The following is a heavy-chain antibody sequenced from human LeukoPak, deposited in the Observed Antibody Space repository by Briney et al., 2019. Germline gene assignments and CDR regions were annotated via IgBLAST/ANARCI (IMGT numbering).Heavy chain of an antibody. CDR3: AKVGLRVVVMTARIDY. CDR1: GFTFSNYA. CDR2: ISDSGGNT. J-gene: IGHJ4*02. Sequence: GGSLRLSCAASGFTFSNYAMRWVRQAPGKGLEWVSSISDSGGNTHHAGSVKGRFTISRDNSKNTLYLQMNSLRAEDTAVYYCAKVGLRVVVMTARIDYWGQGTLVTVSS. D-gene: IGHD2-21*02. V-gene: IGHV3-23*01.